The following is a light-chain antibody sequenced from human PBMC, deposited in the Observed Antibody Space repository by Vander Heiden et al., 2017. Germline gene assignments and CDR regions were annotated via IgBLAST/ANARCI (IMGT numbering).Light chain of an antibody. J-gene: IGKJ1*01. CDR1: QTFSSSY. V-gene: IGKV3-20*01. Sequence: EIVLTPSPATLSLSPGERATLSCRASQTFSSSYLGWLQQRPGQPPRLLIFGTDRRATGIPDRFSGSGSETDFTLTISRLEPEDFAVYYCHQYGSTPWTFGQGTKVEMK. CDR3: HQYGSTPWT. CDR2: GTD.